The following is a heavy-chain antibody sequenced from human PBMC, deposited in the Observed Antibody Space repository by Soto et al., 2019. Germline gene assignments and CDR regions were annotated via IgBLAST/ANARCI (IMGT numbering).Heavy chain of an antibody. D-gene: IGHD6-13*01. Sequence: GGSLRLSCAASGFTFSSYGMHWVRQAPGKGLEWVAVISYDGSNKYYADSVKGRFTISRDNSKNTLYLQMNSLRAEDTAVYYCAKGASSWHAYNWFDPWGQGTLVTVSS. J-gene: IGHJ5*02. CDR3: AKGASSWHAYNWFDP. CDR2: ISYDGSNK. V-gene: IGHV3-30*18. CDR1: GFTFSSYG.